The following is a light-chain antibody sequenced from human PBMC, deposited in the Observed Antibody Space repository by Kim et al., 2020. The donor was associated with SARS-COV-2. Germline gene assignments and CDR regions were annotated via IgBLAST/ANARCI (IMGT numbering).Light chain of an antibody. J-gene: IGKJ2*01. CDR1: RAVTTF. CDR3: QQSYTTPEYT. CDR2: TAS. Sequence: SVGDEDTISCRASRAVTTFLNWYQQKPGKAPKLQIHTASKLKSGVPSRFAGSGSGTEFTLTINNLQPDDFATYYCQQSYTTPEYTFGQGTKVDIK. V-gene: IGKV1-39*01.